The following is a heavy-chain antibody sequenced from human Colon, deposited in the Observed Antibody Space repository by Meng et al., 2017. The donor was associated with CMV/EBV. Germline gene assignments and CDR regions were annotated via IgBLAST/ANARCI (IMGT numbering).Heavy chain of an antibody. Sequence: VHLVGAGGGLVQPGGSLRLSCVASGFSFNSYAMSWVRQAPGKGLEWVATISGRGATTYYADSLEGRFSISRDNSKNTLFLQMDSVRAEDTAVFYCARDGVIGPFDFWGQRTLVTVSS. D-gene: IGHD3-16*02. J-gene: IGHJ4*02. V-gene: IGHV3-23*04. CDR2: ISGRGATT. CDR3: ARDGVIGPFDF. CDR1: GFSFNSYA.